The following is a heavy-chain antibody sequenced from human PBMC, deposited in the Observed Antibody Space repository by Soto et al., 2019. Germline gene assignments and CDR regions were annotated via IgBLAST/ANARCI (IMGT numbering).Heavy chain of an antibody. J-gene: IGHJ4*02. D-gene: IGHD6-13*01. CDR2: IYYSGST. Sequence: QVQLQESGPGLVKPSQTLSLTCTVSGGSISSGGYYWSWIRQHPGKGLEWIGYIYYSGSTYYNPSLKSRVTISVDTSKNQFSLKLSSVTAADTAVYYCARDSRGGSSWYGFDYWGQGTLVTVSS. CDR3: ARDSRGGSSWYGFDY. V-gene: IGHV4-31*03. CDR1: GGSISSGGYY.